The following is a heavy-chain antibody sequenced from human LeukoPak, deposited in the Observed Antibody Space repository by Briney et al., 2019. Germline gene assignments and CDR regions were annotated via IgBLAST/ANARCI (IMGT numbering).Heavy chain of an antibody. J-gene: IGHJ6*02. Sequence: SETLSLTCTVSGGSISSSSYYWGWIRQPPGKGLEWIGSIYYSGSTYYNPSLKSRVTISVDTSKNQFSLKLSSVTAADTAVYYCAREAYCGGDCYYGTDVWGQGTTVTVSS. CDR3: AREAYCGGDCYYGTDV. CDR1: GGSISSSSYY. D-gene: IGHD2-21*01. CDR2: IYYSGST. V-gene: IGHV4-39*07.